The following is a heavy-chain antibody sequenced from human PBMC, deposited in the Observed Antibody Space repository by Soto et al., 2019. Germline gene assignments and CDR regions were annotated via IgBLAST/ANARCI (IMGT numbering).Heavy chain of an antibody. Sequence: QVQLQESGPGLVKPSQTLSLTCTVSGGSISSGGYYWSWIRQHPGKGLEWIGYIYYSGSTYYNPSLKSRVTISVDTSKNQFSLKLSSVTAADTAVYYCARDPKLHYYDSSHGMDVWGQGTTVTVSS. CDR2: IYYSGST. D-gene: IGHD3-22*01. CDR1: GGSISSGGYY. CDR3: ARDPKLHYYDSSHGMDV. V-gene: IGHV4-31*03. J-gene: IGHJ6*02.